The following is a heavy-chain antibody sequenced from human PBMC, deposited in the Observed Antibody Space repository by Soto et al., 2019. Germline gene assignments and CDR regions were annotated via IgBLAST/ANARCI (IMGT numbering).Heavy chain of an antibody. CDR1: GDTFSFYT. V-gene: IGHV1-69*02. CDR3: AARYVPGNGAFDY. D-gene: IGHD3-10*02. J-gene: IGHJ4*02. CDR2: INPFVSMS. Sequence: QVQLVQSGTEVKKPGSSVKVSCKASGDTFSFYTINWVRQAPGLGLGWVGRINPFVSMSNYAQKFQGRVSVPGDNSRSTAYRELRCRGSDDRAMYLCAARYVPGNGAFDYWGQGAWVIVSP.